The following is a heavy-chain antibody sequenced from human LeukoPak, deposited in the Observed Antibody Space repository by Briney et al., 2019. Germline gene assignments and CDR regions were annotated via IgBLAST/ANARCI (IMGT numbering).Heavy chain of an antibody. V-gene: IGHV4-31*11. J-gene: IGHJ4*02. D-gene: IGHD3-22*01. CDR2: IYYSGST. Sequence: SETLSLTCAVYGGSFSGYYWSWIRQHPGKGLEWIGYIYYSGSTYYNPSLKSRVTISVDTSKNQFSLKLSSVTAADTAVYYCAREYYYDSSGYSRVFDYWGQGTLVTVSS. CDR3: AREYYYDSSGYSRVFDY. CDR1: GGSFSGYY.